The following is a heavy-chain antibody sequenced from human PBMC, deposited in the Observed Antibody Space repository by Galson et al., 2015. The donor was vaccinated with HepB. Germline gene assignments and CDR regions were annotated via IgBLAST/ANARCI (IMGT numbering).Heavy chain of an antibody. J-gene: IGHJ4*02. CDR1: GGSISSSSYY. CDR2: INHSGST. V-gene: IGHV4-39*07. Sequence: SETLSLTCTVSGGSISSSSYYWSWIRQPPGRGLEWIGEINHSGSTNYNPSLKSRVTISVDTSKNQFSLKLSSVTAADTAVYYCARGYSWSDYWGQGTLVTVSS. CDR3: ARGYSWSDY. D-gene: IGHD1-1*01.